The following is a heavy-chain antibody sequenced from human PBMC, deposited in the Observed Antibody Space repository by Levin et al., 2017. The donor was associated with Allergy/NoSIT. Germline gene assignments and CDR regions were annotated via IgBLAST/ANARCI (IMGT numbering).Heavy chain of an antibody. V-gene: IGHV3-30-3*01. CDR3: ARDRAAIFFCSGGSCYSYFDY. J-gene: IGHJ4*02. D-gene: IGHD2-15*01. CDR2: ISYDGSNK. CDR1: GFTFSSYA. Sequence: LSLTCAASGFTFSSYAMHWVRQAPGKGLEWVAVISYDGSNKYYADSVKGRFTISRDNSKNTLYLQMNSLRAEDTAVYYCARDRAAIFFCSGGSCYSYFDYWGQGTLVTVSS.